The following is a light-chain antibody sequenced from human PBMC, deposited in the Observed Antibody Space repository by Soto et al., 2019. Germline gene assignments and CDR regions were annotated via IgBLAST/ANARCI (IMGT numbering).Light chain of an antibody. J-gene: IGLJ1*01. CDR3: QSYDSSLTLYV. V-gene: IGLV1-40*01. CDR1: SSNIGGYNV. CDR2: GNN. Sequence: QSVLTQPASVSGSPGQSITISCSGTSSNIGGYNVVSWYQQHPGKAPKVLIYGNNNRPSGVPDRFSGSKSGTSASLAITGLQAEDEADYYCQSYDSSLTLYVFGTGTKVTVL.